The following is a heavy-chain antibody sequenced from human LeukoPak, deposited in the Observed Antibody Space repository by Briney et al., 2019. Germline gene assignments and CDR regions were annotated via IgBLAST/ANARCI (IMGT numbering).Heavy chain of an antibody. CDR3: ARVGFGDGYTPRWYFDL. D-gene: IGHD5-24*01. V-gene: IGHV4-30-2*05. CDR1: GGSISSGGYY. CDR2: IYHSGST. J-gene: IGHJ2*01. Sequence: PSQTLSLTCTVSGGSISSGGYYWSWIRQPPGKGLEWIGYIYHSGSTYYNPSLKSRVTISVDTSKNQFSLKLSSVTAADTAVYYCARVGFGDGYTPRWYFDLWGRGTLVTVSS.